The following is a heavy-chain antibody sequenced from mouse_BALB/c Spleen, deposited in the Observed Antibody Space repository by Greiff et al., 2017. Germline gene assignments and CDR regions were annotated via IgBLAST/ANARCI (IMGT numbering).Heavy chain of an antibody. CDR1: GFNIKDTY. CDR2: IDPANGNT. J-gene: IGHJ2*01. V-gene: IGHV14-3*02. Sequence: VQLKQSGAELVKPGASVKLSCTASGFNIKDTYMHWVKQRPEQGLEWIGRIDPANGNTKYDPKFQGKATITADTSSNTAYLQLSSLTSEDTAVYYCARGYYYGSSYRDYFDYWGQGTTLTVSS. D-gene: IGHD1-1*01. CDR3: ARGYYYGSSYRDYFDY.